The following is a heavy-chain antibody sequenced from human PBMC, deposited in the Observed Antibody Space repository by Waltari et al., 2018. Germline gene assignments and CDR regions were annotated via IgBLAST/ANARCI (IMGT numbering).Heavy chain of an antibody. CDR3: ARVLRHATGWYWVFDH. Sequence: QVQLVESGGGVVQPGRSLRLSCAVSGFKFSAYALHWVRLIPGQGMQWVEVVSYNGGNQYNSDSVRGRFSTSRDNSNNTAFLQMSSLRPNDTAVYYCARVLRHATGWYWVFDHWGQGTLVTVSS. V-gene: IGHV3-30-3*01. CDR2: VSYNGGNQ. D-gene: IGHD6-19*01. CDR1: GFKFSAYA. J-gene: IGHJ4*02.